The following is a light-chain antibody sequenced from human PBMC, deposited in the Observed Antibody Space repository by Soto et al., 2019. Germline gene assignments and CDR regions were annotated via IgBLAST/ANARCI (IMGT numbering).Light chain of an antibody. CDR1: SGHTTNA. J-gene: IGLJ2*01. CDR2: LKDDGSH. Sequence: QSVLTQSPSDSASLGASVRLTCTLSSGHTTNAIAWHQLQPEKGPRYLMNLKDDGSHIKGDAIPDRFSGSSFGAERYLTISSLQSEDEADYYCQSWGTGTVVFGGGTKLTVL. CDR3: QSWGTGTVV. V-gene: IGLV4-69*01.